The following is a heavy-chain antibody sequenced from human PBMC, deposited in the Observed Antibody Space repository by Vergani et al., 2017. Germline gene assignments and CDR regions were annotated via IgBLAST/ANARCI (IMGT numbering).Heavy chain of an antibody. J-gene: IGHJ4*02. CDR1: GFTFSSYG. Sequence: QVQLVESGGGVVQPGRSLRLSCAASGFTFSSYGMHWVRQAPGKGLEWVAVISYDGSNKYYADSVKGRFTISRDNSKNTLYLQMNSLRAEDTAVYYCAREGAGGYDSSGIFDYWGQGTLVTVSS. CDR2: ISYDGSNK. V-gene: IGHV3-30*03. D-gene: IGHD3-22*01. CDR3: AREGAGGYDSSGIFDY.